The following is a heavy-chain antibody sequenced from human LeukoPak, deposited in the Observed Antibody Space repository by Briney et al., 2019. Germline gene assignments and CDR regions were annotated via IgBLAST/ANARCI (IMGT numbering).Heavy chain of an antibody. J-gene: IGHJ5*02. D-gene: IGHD3-10*01. Sequence: SETLSLTCAVYGGSFSSYYLTWIRQPPGKGLEWIADINHRGSASYNPSLKSRVTISVDKSKNQFSLKLSSVTAADTAVYYCARGDYYGSGTNWFDPWGQGTLVTVSS. CDR2: INHRGSA. V-gene: IGHV4-34*01. CDR1: GGSFSSYY. CDR3: ARGDYYGSGTNWFDP.